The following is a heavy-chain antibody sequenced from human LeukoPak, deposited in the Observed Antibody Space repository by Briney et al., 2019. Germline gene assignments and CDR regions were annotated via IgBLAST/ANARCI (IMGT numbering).Heavy chain of an antibody. Sequence: SQTLSLTCTASGGSISSGGYYWSWIRQQPGKGLEWIVSIFCSGTNYYNPSLKSRVTISVDTSKNQFSLKLTSVTAADTAVYYCARDGGSYYFDYWGQGTLVTVSS. V-gene: IGHV4-31*03. CDR2: IFCSGTN. D-gene: IGHD1-26*01. J-gene: IGHJ4*01. CDR1: GGSISSGGYY. CDR3: ARDGGSYYFDY.